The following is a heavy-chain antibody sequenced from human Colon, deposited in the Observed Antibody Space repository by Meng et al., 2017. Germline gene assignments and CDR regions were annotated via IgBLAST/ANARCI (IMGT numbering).Heavy chain of an antibody. J-gene: IGHJ3*02. Sequence: GESLKISCTASGFTCGDYAMSWFRQAPGKGLEWVGFIRSKAYGGTTEYAASVKGRFTISRDDSKSIAYLQMNSLKTEDTAVYYCTRDGPSLYYYGSGSYEVSAFDIWGQGTMVTVSS. CDR1: GFTCGDYA. D-gene: IGHD3-10*01. CDR3: TRDGPSLYYYGSGSYEVSAFDI. CDR2: IRSKAYGGTT. V-gene: IGHV3-49*03.